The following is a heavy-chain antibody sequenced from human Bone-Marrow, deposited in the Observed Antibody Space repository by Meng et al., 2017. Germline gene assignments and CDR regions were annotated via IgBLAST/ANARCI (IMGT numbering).Heavy chain of an antibody. J-gene: IGHJ4*02. CDR1: GGTLSSYA. D-gene: IGHD6-13*01. CDR3: ARSSSWSPHFAY. Sequence: SVKVSCKASGGTLSSYAISWVRQAPGQGLEWMGGIIPIFGTANYAQKFQGRVTITTDESTSTAYMELSSLRSEDTAVYYCARSSSWSPHFAYWGQGTLVTVSS. V-gene: IGHV1-69*05. CDR2: IIPIFGTA.